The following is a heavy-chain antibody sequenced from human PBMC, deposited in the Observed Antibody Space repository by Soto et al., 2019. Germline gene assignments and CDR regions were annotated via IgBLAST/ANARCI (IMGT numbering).Heavy chain of an antibody. V-gene: IGHV5-51*01. CDR1: GYSLTSYW. Sequence: PGESLKISCKGSGYSLTSYWIGWVRQMPGKGLEWMGIIYPGDSDTRYSPSFQGQVTISADKSISTAYLQWSSLKASDTAMYYCARHHCSSTSCYRGQDYYYYYGMDVWGQGTTVTVSS. CDR3: ARHHCSSTSCYRGQDYYYYYGMDV. D-gene: IGHD2-2*02. J-gene: IGHJ6*02. CDR2: IYPGDSDT.